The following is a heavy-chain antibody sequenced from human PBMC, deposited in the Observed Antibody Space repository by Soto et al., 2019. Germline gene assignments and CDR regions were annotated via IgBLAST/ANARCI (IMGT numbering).Heavy chain of an antibody. CDR3: ARSSIEPRVFMYPFDS. J-gene: IGHJ4*02. V-gene: IGHV4-39*01. CDR1: GDSITSSSHY. CDR2: IYYDGNT. Sequence: SETLSLTCTVSGDSITSSSHYWGWILHPPGKGLECIANIYYDGNTYYNPSLKSRVAISLDTSKNQFSLRLHSVTAADTAVYYCARSSIEPRVFMYPFDSWGQGTLVTVSS. D-gene: IGHD6-6*01.